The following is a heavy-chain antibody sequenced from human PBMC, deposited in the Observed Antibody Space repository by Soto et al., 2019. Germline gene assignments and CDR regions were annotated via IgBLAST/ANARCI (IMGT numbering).Heavy chain of an antibody. CDR1: GFTFSGSA. D-gene: IGHD2-15*01. Sequence: PGGSLRLSCAASGFTFSGSAMHWVRQASGKGLEWVGRIRSKANSYATAYAASVKGRFTISRDDSKNTAYLQMNSLKTEDTAVYYCTSRLGYCSGGSCYPNYYFDYWGQGTLVTVSS. CDR2: IRSKANSYAT. J-gene: IGHJ4*02. CDR3: TSRLGYCSGGSCYPNYYFDY. V-gene: IGHV3-73*01.